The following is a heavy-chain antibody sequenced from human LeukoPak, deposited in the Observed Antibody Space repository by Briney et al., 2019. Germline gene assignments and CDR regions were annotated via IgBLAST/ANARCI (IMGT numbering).Heavy chain of an antibody. J-gene: IGHJ4*02. CDR2: IYSGGST. D-gene: IGHD3-3*01. CDR1: GFTFSSYA. Sequence: QTGGSLRLSCVASGFTFSSYAMNWVRQAPGKGLEWVSVIYSGGSTYYADSVKGRFTISRDNSKNTLYLQMNSLRAEDTAVYYCARGAYDFWSGYYFDYWGQGTLVTVSS. CDR3: ARGAYDFWSGYYFDY. V-gene: IGHV3-53*01.